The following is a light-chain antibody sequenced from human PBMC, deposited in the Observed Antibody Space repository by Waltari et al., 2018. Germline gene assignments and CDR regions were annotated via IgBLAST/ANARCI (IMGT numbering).Light chain of an antibody. CDR2: GTS. CDR3: QSYDTTLSVV. V-gene: IGLV1-40*01. Sequence: QSVLTQPPSVSGAPGQTVTIPCTGSGSTIGAGYDVNWYQPLPRAAPKLLIYGTSSRPLGVPDRFFGSTSGTSASLAITGLQAEDEADYYCQSYDTTLSVVFGGGTKLTVL. CDR1: GSTIGAGYD. J-gene: IGLJ3*02.